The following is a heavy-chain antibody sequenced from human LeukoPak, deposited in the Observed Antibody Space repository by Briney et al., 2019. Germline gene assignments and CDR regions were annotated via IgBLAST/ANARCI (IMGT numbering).Heavy chain of an antibody. J-gene: IGHJ5*02. V-gene: IGHV1-2*02. D-gene: IGHD5-12*01. CDR2: INPNSGGT. CDR1: GYTFTGYY. Sequence: ASVKVSCKASGYTFTGYYMHWVRQAPGQGLEWVGWINPNSGGTNYAQKFQGRVTMTRDTSISTAYMELSRLRSDDTAVYYCARDRRRDGYDNWFDPWGQGTLVTVSS. CDR3: ARDRRRDGYDNWFDP.